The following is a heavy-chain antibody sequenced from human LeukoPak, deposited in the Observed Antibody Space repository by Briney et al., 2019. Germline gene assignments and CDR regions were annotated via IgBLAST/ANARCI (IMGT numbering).Heavy chain of an antibody. D-gene: IGHD1-26*01. CDR1: GFTFDDYA. J-gene: IGHJ3*02. CDR2: ISSSSSYI. V-gene: IGHV3-21*01. CDR3: ARWGVVDAFDI. Sequence: GGSLRLSCAASGFTFDDYAMHWVRQAPGKGLEWVSSISSSSSYIYYADSVKGRFTISRDNAKNSLYLQMNSLRAEDTAVYYCARWGVVDAFDIWGQGTMVTVSS.